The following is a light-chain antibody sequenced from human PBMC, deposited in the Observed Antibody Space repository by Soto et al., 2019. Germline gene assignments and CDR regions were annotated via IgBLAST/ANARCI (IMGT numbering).Light chain of an antibody. J-gene: IGKJ4*01. V-gene: IGKV3-20*01. Sequence: EIVLTQSPGTLSLSPGERATLSCSASQSVSSSYLAWYQQKPGQAPRLLIYGASSRATGIPDRFSGSGSGTDFNLTISRLEPEDFPVYYCQQYGSSLRAFGGGTKVEIK. CDR2: GAS. CDR1: QSVSSSY. CDR3: QQYGSSLRA.